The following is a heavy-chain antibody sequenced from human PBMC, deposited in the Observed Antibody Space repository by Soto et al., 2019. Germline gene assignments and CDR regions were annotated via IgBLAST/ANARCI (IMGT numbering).Heavy chain of an antibody. CDR3: ATAIVLRVVEGLPRSLGGMDV. V-gene: IGHV1-24*01. CDR2: FDPEDGET. CDR1: GYTITELS. D-gene: IGHD3-3*01. Sequence: VSVKASSKVPGYTITELSLHWVRHATGKGLEWMGGFDPEDGETIYAQEFQGRVTMTEDTSTDTAYMELSRLRSEDTAVYYCATAIVLRVVEGLPRSLGGMDVRRKGTTVTGSS. J-gene: IGHJ6*04.